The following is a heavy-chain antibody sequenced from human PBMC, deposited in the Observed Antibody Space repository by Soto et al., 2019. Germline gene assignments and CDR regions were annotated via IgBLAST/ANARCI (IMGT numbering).Heavy chain of an antibody. CDR2: IIPIFGTA. V-gene: IGHV1-69*13. CDR1: GGTFSSYA. Sequence: GASVKVSCKASGGTFSSYAISWVRQAPGQGLEWMGGIIPIFGTANYAQKFQGRVTITADESTSTAYMELSSLRSEDTAVYYCARDGTSGSEGIFDYWGQGTLVTVSS. CDR3: ARDGTSGSEGIFDY. D-gene: IGHD1-1*01. J-gene: IGHJ4*02.